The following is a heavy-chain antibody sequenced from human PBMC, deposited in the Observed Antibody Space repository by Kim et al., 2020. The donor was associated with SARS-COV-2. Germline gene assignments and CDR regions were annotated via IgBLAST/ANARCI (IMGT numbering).Heavy chain of an antibody. Sequence: GGSLRLSCVASGFTFSSYTMTWVRQAPGKGLEWVSNINKDGSEKYYVDSVKGRFTISRDNAKNSLFLQMNSLRAEDTAVYYCAREKLETGRYCYYGLNV. CDR1: GFTFSSYT. V-gene: IGHV3-7*03. J-gene: IGHJ6*01. CDR3: AREKLETGRYCYYGLNV. D-gene: IGHD1-1*01. CDR2: INKDGSEK.